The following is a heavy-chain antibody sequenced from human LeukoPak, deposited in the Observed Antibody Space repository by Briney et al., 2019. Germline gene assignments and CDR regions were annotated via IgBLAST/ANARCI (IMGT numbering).Heavy chain of an antibody. CDR2: IYSGGST. V-gene: IGHV3-66*01. D-gene: IGHD3-22*01. J-gene: IGHJ1*01. Sequence: GGSLRLSCAASGFTVSSNYMSWVREAPGKGLEWVSVIYSGGSTYSAHSVKGRFTISRDNSKNTLYLRMNSLRAEDTAVYYCATYSSLNRREFQYWGQGTLLTVSS. CDR3: ATYSSLNRREFQY. CDR1: GFTVSSNY.